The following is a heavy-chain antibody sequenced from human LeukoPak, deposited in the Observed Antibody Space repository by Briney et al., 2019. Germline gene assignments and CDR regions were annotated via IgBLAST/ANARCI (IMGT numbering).Heavy chain of an antibody. Sequence: GGSLRLSCAASGFTFSSYWMHWVRQAPGKGLVWVSRINSDGSSTSYADSVKGRFAISRDNAKNTLYLQMNSLRAEDTAVYYCAKVWSYSSSWYYFDYWGQGTLVTVSS. CDR1: GFTFSSYW. CDR3: AKVWSYSSSWYYFDY. V-gene: IGHV3-74*01. CDR2: INSDGSST. J-gene: IGHJ4*02. D-gene: IGHD6-13*01.